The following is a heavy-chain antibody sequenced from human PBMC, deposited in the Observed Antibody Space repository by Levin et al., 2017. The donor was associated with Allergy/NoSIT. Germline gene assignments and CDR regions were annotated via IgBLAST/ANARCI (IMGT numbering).Heavy chain of an antibody. D-gene: IGHD6-19*01. Sequence: PGGSLRLSCAASGFTFSSSAMSWVRQAPGKGLEWVSTISDRGGSTYYADSVKGRFTISRDNSKNTLHLQMLSLRAEDTAVYFCAKGAPQVIAVAGDFWGQGTLVTVSS. CDR2: ISDRGGST. J-gene: IGHJ4*02. V-gene: IGHV3-23*01. CDR3: AKGAPQVIAVAGDF. CDR1: GFTFSSSA.